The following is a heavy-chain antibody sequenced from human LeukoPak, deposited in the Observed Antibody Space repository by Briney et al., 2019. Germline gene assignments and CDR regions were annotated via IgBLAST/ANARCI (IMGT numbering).Heavy chain of an antibody. Sequence: PGGSLRLSCVGSGFTFSGYNMNWVRQAPGKGLEWVSSISPSASSLWNADSVKGRFTISRDNVRNSVSLQMNSRRSEDTAVDYCFGGALCESCAGGPWGLGTLVTVSS. CDR3: FGGALCESCAGGP. D-gene: IGHD3-16*01. CDR1: GFTFSGYN. V-gene: IGHV3-21*01. J-gene: IGHJ5*02. CDR2: ISPSASSL.